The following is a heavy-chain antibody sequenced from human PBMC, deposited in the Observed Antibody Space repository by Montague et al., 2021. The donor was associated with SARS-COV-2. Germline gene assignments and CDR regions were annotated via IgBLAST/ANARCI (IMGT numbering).Heavy chain of an antibody. CDR2: INHSGST. J-gene: IGHJ4*02. V-gene: IGHV4-34*01. D-gene: IGHD3-3*01. CDR3: ARGSSFVTIFGVVITDPLFDY. CDR1: GGSFSGYY. Sequence: SETLSLTCAVYGGSFSGYYWSWIRQPPGKGLEWIGEINHSGSTNYNPSLKSRVTISVDTSKNQFSLKLSSVTAADTAVYYCARGSSFVTIFGVVITDPLFDYGGQGTRGTVAS.